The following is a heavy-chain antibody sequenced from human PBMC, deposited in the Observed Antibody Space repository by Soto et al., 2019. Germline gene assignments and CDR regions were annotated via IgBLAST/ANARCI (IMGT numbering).Heavy chain of an antibody. CDR1: DLIFSDNN. J-gene: IGHJ6*02. CDR2: IRRKANSYTT. CDR3: AMLGGWAGGSSGMDV. Sequence: EVQLVESGGALSRLEGSWGLSVQASDLIFSDNNLDWFRKAPGRGWGGVGGIRRKANSYTTEYAASVKGRFTISRDDSKNSLYLQMNSLKSEDTAVYYCAMLGGWAGGSSGMDVWGQGTTVTVSS. V-gene: IGHV3-72*01. D-gene: IGHD6-19*01.